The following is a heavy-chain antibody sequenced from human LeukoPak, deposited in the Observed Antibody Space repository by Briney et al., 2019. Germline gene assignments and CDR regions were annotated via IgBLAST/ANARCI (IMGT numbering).Heavy chain of an antibody. CDR3: ATPTSGSLTGMLDF. CDR2: ISYDGINE. D-gene: IGHD3-10*01. CDR1: GFTSTTYA. V-gene: IGHV3-30-3*01. J-gene: IGHJ4*02. Sequence: PGGSLRLSCAASGFTSTTYAMNWVRQAPGKGLEWVAVISYDGINEYYADSVKGRFTISRDNSEYTLYLQMNSLTVEDTAVYYCATPTSGSLTGMLDFWGQGALVTVSS.